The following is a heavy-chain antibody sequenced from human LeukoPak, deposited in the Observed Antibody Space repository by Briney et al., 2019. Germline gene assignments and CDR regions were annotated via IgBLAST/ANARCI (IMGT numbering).Heavy chain of an antibody. D-gene: IGHD2-2*02. CDR2: ISGSGGST. Sequence: GGSLRLSCAASGFTFSSYAMSWVRQAPGKGLGWVSAISGSGGSTYYADSVKGRFTISRDNSKNTLYLQMNSLRAEDTAVYYCAKGYCSSTSCYTGSYFDYWGQGTLVTVSS. V-gene: IGHV3-23*01. CDR1: GFTFSSYA. J-gene: IGHJ4*02. CDR3: AKGYCSSTSCYTGSYFDY.